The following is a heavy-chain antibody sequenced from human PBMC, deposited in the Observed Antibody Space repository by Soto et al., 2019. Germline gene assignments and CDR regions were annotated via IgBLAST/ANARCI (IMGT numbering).Heavy chain of an antibody. D-gene: IGHD6-13*01. CDR2: IYYSGST. CDR1: GGSISSYY. V-gene: IGHV4-59*01. CDR3: ARYNRIAAAIDP. J-gene: IGHJ5*02. Sequence: SETLSLTCTVSGGSISSYYWSWIRQPPGKGLEWIGYIYYSGSTNYNPSLKSRVTISVDTSKNQFSLKLSSVTAADTAVYYCARYNRIAAAIDPWGQGTLVTVPQ.